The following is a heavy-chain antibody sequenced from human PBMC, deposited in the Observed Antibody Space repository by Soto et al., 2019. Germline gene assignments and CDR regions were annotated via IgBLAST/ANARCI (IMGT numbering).Heavy chain of an antibody. CDR2: MDQDGSET. J-gene: IGHJ4*02. CDR3: VCGGNFFIY. V-gene: IGHV3-7*01. Sequence: EVQLVESGGGLVQPGGSLRLSCAASGFTFSTYWMTWVRQPQGKGLEGVANMDQDGSETYYVDSVRGRFTVSRDNAKNSLYLQMNSLRVEDTAVYYCVCGGNFFIYWGQGTLVTVSP. CDR1: GFTFSTYW. D-gene: IGHD3-16*01.